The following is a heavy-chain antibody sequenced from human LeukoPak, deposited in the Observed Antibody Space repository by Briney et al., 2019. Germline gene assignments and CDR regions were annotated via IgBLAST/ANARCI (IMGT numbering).Heavy chain of an antibody. CDR1: GFTFTNYY. D-gene: IGHD2-8*02. J-gene: IGHJ4*02. Sequence: ASVKVSFKASGFTFTNYYMHWVRQAPGQGLEWMGLISPTGSSTNYARKFRGRVTMTRDTSTTTVYMELSSLRSEDTAVYYCAREESGGYFDYWGQGTLVTVSS. V-gene: IGHV1-46*01. CDR3: AREESGGYFDY. CDR2: ISPTGSST.